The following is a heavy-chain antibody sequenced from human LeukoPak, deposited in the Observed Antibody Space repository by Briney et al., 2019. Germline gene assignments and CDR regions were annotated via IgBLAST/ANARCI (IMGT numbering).Heavy chain of an antibody. CDR2: ISSSSSYI. CDR3: ARSVDTAMVA. CDR1: GFTFSSYS. J-gene: IGHJ5*02. V-gene: IGHV3-21*01. D-gene: IGHD5-18*01. Sequence: AGGSLRLSCAASGFTFSSYSMNWVRQAPGKGLEWVSSISSSSSYIYYADSVKGRFTISRDNAKNSLYLQMNSPRAEDTAVYYCARSVDTAMVAWGQGTLVTVSS.